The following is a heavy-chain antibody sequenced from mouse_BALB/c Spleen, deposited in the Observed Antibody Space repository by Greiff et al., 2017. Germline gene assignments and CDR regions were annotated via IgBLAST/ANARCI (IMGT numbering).Heavy chain of an antibody. V-gene: IGHV1-55*01. CDR3: ASSITTVVVDY. CDR2: IYPGSGST. D-gene: IGHD1-1*01. Sequence: VQLQQSGAELVKPGTSVKLSCKASGYNFTSYWINWVKLRPGQGLEWIGDIYPGSGSTNYNEKFKSKATLTVDTSSSTAYMQLSSLASEDSALYYCASSITTVVVDYWGQGTTLTVSS. CDR1: GYNFTSYW. J-gene: IGHJ2*01.